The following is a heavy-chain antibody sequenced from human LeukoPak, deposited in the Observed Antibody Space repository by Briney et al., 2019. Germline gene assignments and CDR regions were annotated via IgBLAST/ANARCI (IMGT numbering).Heavy chain of an antibody. Sequence: GGSLRLSCAASGFTFSSYAMSWVRQAPGKGLEWVSVVSANGAATHYADSVKGRFTISRDNSKNTLYLQMNSLRAEDTAVYYCAKETYGMDVWGQGTTVTVSS. CDR3: AKETYGMDV. CDR1: GFTFSSYA. J-gene: IGHJ6*02. V-gene: IGHV3-23*01. CDR2: VSANGAAT.